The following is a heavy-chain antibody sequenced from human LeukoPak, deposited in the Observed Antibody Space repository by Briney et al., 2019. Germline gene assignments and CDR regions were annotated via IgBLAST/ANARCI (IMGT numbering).Heavy chain of an antibody. D-gene: IGHD2-2*01. CDR2: INCNGGST. Sequence: GGSLRLSCAASEFNFGDYAMNWVRQAPGKGLEWVSGINCNGGSTGYADSVKGRFTISRDNSKKTLYLQMNSLRAEDTALYYCGTQIVIEADATRASDYWGQGTLVTVSS. CDR1: EFNFGDYA. CDR3: GTQIVIEADATRASDY. J-gene: IGHJ4*02. V-gene: IGHV3-20*04.